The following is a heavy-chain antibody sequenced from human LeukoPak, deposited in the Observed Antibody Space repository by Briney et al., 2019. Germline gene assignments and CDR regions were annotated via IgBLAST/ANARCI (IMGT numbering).Heavy chain of an antibody. V-gene: IGHV4-59*01. CDR1: GGSINNYY. Sequence: SETLSLTCTVSGGSINNYYWYWMRQPPGKGLELIAYSYYSGNANYNPSLKSRVTISVDTSKNQFSLKLSSVTAADTAVYYCAREAPAWEGGMDVWGQGTTVTVSS. CDR3: AREAPAWEGGMDV. CDR2: SYYSGNA. D-gene: IGHD1-26*01. J-gene: IGHJ6*02.